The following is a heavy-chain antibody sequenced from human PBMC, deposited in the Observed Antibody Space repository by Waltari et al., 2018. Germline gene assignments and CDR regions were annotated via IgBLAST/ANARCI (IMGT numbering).Heavy chain of an antibody. V-gene: IGHV1-46*01. CDR2: INPSGGST. J-gene: IGHJ5*02. CDR3: ARDGAVTTRKSWFDP. CDR1: GYTFTSFY. D-gene: IGHD4-17*01. Sequence: QVQLVQSGAEVKKPGASVKVSCKASGYTFTSFYMHWVRQAPGQGLEWMGIINPSGGSTSYAQKFQGRVTMTRDTSTSTVYMELSSLRSEDTAVYYCARDGAVTTRKSWFDPWGQGTLVTVSS.